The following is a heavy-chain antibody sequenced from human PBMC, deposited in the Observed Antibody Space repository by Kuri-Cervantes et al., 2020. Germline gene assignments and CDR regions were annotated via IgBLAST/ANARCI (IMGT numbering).Heavy chain of an antibody. Sequence: GESLKISCAASGFTFSSYAMHWVRQAPGKGLEWVAVISYDGSNKYYADSVKGRFTISRDNSKNTLYLQMNSLRAEDTAVYYCARGNPSSSWYGSHYYYYYVWTSGAKGPRSPSP. D-gene: IGHD6-13*01. V-gene: IGHV3-30-3*01. J-gene: IGHJ6*02. CDR3: ARGNPSSSWYGSHYYYYYVWTS. CDR1: GFTFSSYA. CDR2: ISYDGSNK.